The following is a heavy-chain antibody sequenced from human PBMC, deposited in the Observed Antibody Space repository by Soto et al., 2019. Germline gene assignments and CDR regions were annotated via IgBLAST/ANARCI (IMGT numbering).Heavy chain of an antibody. D-gene: IGHD3-22*01. J-gene: IGHJ4*02. CDR3: ASDYDSSGYFDY. V-gene: IGHV3-48*03. CDR1: GFTFSSYE. CDR2: ISSSGSTI. Sequence: LRLSCAASGFTFSSYEMNWVRQAPGKGPEWVSYISSSGSTIYYAGSVKGRFTISRDNAKNSLYLQMNSLRAEDTAVYYCASDYDSSGYFDYWGQGTLVTVSS.